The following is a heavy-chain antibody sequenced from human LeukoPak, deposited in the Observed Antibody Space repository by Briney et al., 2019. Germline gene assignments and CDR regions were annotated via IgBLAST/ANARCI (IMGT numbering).Heavy chain of an antibody. CDR3: ARGGYHHGFDI. Sequence: GGSLRLSCAASGFTFRNYWIHWVRQAPGKGLVWISRIDNDGSDRIYADSVRGRFTISRENAKNTLYLQMNSLRAEDTAVYYCARGGYHHGFDIWGQGTVVTVSS. CDR1: GFTFRNYW. D-gene: IGHD5-18*01. V-gene: IGHV3-74*01. J-gene: IGHJ3*02. CDR2: IDNDGSDR.